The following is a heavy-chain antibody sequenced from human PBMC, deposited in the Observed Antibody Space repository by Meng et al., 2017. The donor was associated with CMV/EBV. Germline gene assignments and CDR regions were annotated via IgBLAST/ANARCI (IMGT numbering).Heavy chain of an antibody. J-gene: IGHJ4*02. V-gene: IGHV1-8*01. D-gene: IGHD3-3*01. CDR1: GYTFTSYD. CDR3: ARGNYDFWSGQPPDY. Sequence: ASVKVSCKASGYTFTSYDINWVRQATGQGREWMGWMNPNSGNTGYAQKFQGRVTMTRNTSISTAYMELSSLRSEDTAVYYCARGNYDFWSGQPPDYWGQGTLVTVSS. CDR2: MNPNSGNT.